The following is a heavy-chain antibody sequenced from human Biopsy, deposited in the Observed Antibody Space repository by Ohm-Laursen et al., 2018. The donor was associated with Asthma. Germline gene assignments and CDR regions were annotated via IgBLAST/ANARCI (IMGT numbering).Heavy chain of an antibody. CDR3: ARTHERWISIQDDALDI. CDR2: ISYDGGNK. D-gene: IGHD2/OR15-2a*01. CDR1: GFTVSSNG. Sequence: SLRLSCAASGFTVSSNGMSWVRQPPGKGLGWVAVISYDGGNKFYGDSVKGRFTLSRDNSRNTLYLQMNSLRVEDTAIYYCARTHERWISIQDDALDIWGQGTMVIVSS. J-gene: IGHJ3*02. V-gene: IGHV3-30*03.